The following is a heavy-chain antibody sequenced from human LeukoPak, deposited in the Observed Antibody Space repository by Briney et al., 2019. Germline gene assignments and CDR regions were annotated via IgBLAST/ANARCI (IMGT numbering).Heavy chain of an antibody. J-gene: IGHJ5*02. D-gene: IGHD1-1*01. CDR1: GGSISSGDCS. Sequence: SQTLSPTCAVSGGSISSGDCSWSWIRQPPGKGLEWIGYIFQSGSTYYNPSLKSRVTISVDRSKNQFSLKLSSVTAADTAVYYCARVGSDWNDVRYNWFDPWGQGTLVTVSS. V-gene: IGHV4-30-2*01. CDR3: ARVGSDWNDVRYNWFDP. CDR2: IFQSGST.